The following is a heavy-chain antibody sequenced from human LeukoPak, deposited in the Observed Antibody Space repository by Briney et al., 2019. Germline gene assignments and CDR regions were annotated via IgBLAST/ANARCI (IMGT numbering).Heavy chain of an antibody. Sequence: ASVKVSCKASGYTFTGYYMHWVRRAPGQGLEWMGWINPNSGGTNYAQKFQGRVTMTRDTSISTAYMELSRLRSDDTAVYYCARDRRPIIAAAGTGDYWGQGTLVTVSS. J-gene: IGHJ4*02. V-gene: IGHV1-2*02. CDR1: GYTFTGYY. CDR3: ARDRRPIIAAAGTGDY. D-gene: IGHD6-13*01. CDR2: INPNSGGT.